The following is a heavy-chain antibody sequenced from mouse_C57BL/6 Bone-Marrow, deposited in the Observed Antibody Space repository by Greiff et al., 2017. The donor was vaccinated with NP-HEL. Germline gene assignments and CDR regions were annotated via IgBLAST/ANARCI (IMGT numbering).Heavy chain of an antibody. CDR1: GYSITSGYY. Sequence: EVQLKESGPGLVKPSQSLSLTCSVTGYSITSGYYWNWIRQFPGNKLEWMGYISYDGSNNYNPSLKNRISITRDTSKNQFFLKLNSVTTEDTATYYCARDDDYDDGYWGQGTTLTVSS. D-gene: IGHD2-4*01. CDR3: ARDDDYDDGY. CDR2: ISYDGSN. V-gene: IGHV3-6*01. J-gene: IGHJ2*01.